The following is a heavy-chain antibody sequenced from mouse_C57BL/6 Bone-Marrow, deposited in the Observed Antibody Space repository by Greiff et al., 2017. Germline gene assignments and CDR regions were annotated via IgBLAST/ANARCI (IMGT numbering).Heavy chain of an antibody. V-gene: IGHV5-6*01. J-gene: IGHJ2*01. CDR3: ARRSDSSGDFDY. D-gene: IGHD3-2*02. Sequence: EVQVVESGGDLVKPGGSLKLSCAASGFTFSSYGMSWVRQTPDKRLEWVATISSGGSYTYYPDSVKGRFTISRDNAKNTLYLQMSSLKSEDTAMYYCARRSDSSGDFDYWGKGTTLTVSS. CDR2: ISSGGSYT. CDR1: GFTFSSYG.